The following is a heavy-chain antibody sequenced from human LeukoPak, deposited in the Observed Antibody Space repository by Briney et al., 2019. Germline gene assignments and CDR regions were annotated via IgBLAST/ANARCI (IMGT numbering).Heavy chain of an antibody. Sequence: SETLSLTCTVSGGSISNGLYYWDWIRQLPGKGLEWIGSVLFTGSAWVNPPLNSRVTMSVDTPKNQFSLQLRSVSAGDTAVYYWGRRGSGKGGTYAGMDVGDKGPRVPVPS. CDR2: VLFTGSA. V-gene: IGHV4-39*01. D-gene: IGHD3-10*01. CDR3: GRRGSGKGGTYAGMDV. CDR1: GGSISNGLYY. J-gene: IGHJ6*04.